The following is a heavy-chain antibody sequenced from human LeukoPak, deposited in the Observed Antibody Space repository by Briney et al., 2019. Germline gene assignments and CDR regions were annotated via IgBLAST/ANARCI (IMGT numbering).Heavy chain of an antibody. CDR1: GGSISSYY. CDR3: ARGHSPDSGGYYQTDFPFDY. J-gene: IGHJ4*02. CDR2: IYYSGST. D-gene: IGHD3-22*01. V-gene: IGHV4-59*12. Sequence: SETLSLTCTVSGGSISSYYWSWIRQPPGKGLEWIGYIYYSGSTNYNPSLKSRVTISVDTSKNQFSLKLSSVTAADTAVYYCARGHSPDSGGYYQTDFPFDYWGQGTLVTVSS.